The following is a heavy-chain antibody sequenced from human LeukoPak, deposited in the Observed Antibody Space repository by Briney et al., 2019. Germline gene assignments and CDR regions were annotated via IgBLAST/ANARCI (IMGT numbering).Heavy chain of an antibody. V-gene: IGHV3-74*01. J-gene: IGHJ5*02. D-gene: IGHD6-25*01. CDR3: ATDVTGSEDR. Sequence: GGSLRLSCVVSGFPFGNFWMHWVRQVPGKGLVWVARMDTDGRTTDYADSVKGRFTISRDHARNTLYLQMRSLRADDTALYYCATDVTGSEDRWGQGTLVTVSS. CDR1: GFPFGNFW. CDR2: MDTDGRTT.